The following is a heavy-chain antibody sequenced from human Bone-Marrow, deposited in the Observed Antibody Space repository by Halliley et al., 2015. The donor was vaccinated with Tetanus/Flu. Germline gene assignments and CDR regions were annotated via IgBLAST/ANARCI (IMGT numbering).Heavy chain of an antibody. CDR2: INGRGNTT. CDR3: AKDRGAGRIYFDP. V-gene: IGHV3-23*01. J-gene: IGHJ4*02. D-gene: IGHD2-15*01. CDR1: GFTFSNFA. Sequence: SLRLSCAASGFTFSNFAMTWVRLIPGKGLEWVSSINGRGNTTYFADSVKGRFTVSRANSENTLFLQMNSVRVGDTAIYYCAKDRGAGRIYFDPWGPGTLVTVSS.